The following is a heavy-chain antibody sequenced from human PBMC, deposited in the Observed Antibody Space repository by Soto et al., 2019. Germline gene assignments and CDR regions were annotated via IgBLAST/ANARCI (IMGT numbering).Heavy chain of an antibody. V-gene: IGHV4-39*01. CDR1: GGSISSSSYY. CDR3: ARYHEDIVVVPAATETGFDY. Sequence: PSETLSLTCTVSGGSISSSSYYWGWIRQPPGKGLEWIGSIYYSGSTYYNPSLKSRVTISVDTSKNQFSLKLSSVTAADTAVYYCARYHEDIVVVPAATETGFDYWGQGTLVTVSS. D-gene: IGHD2-2*01. CDR2: IYYSGST. J-gene: IGHJ4*02.